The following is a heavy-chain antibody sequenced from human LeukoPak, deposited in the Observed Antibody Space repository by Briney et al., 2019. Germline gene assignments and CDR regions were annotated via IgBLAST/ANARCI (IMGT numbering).Heavy chain of an antibody. CDR1: GFTFSNYW. Sequence: GESLRLSCAASGFTFSNYWMSWVRQTPGKGLEWVAEIKQDGSEKNYVDSVKGRFIISRDNTKSSLSLQMNSLRDEDTAVYYCARDKYMSGHVGSLFDPWGQGTLVIVSS. CDR3: ARDKYMSGHVGSLFDP. CDR2: IKQDGSEK. V-gene: IGHV3-7*01. D-gene: IGHD1-1*01. J-gene: IGHJ5*02.